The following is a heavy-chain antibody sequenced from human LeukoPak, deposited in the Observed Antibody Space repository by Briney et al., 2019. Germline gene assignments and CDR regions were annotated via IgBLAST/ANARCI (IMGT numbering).Heavy chain of an antibody. CDR2: INPNSGGT. CDR1: GYTFTDYY. Sequence: ASVKVSCKASGYTFTDYYIHWVRQAPGQGLEWMGWINPNSGGTNFAQKFQGRVTMTRDTSISTAYMELTRLRSEDTAVYYCARLSGGFDWRRWGQGTLVTVSS. CDR3: ARLSGGFDWRR. D-gene: IGHD3-9*01. J-gene: IGHJ4*02. V-gene: IGHV1-2*02.